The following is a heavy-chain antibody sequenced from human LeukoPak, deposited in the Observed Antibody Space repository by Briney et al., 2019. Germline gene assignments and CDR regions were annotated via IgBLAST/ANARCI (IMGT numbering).Heavy chain of an antibody. J-gene: IGHJ4*02. CDR3: AREELWFGESPLVDY. CDR2: ISSSGSTI. D-gene: IGHD3-10*01. Sequence: GGSLRLSCAASRFTFSDYYMSWIRQAPGKGLEWVSYISSSGSTIYYADSVKGRFTISRDNAKNSLYLQMNSLRAEDTAVYYCAREELWFGESPLVDYWGQGTLVTVSS. V-gene: IGHV3-11*04. CDR1: RFTFSDYY.